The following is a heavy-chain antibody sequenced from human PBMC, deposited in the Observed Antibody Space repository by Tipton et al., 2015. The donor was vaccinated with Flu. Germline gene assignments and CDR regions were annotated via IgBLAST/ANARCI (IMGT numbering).Heavy chain of an antibody. Sequence: TLSLTCSVSGGSIRNTYWSWIRQPPGKGLEWIGYMFYSGSTNYNTSLRSRVTMSVDTSKNQFSLKLTSVTAADTAVYYCATTTYYYGSGSHDYWGQGTLVTVSS. CDR3: ATTTYYYGSGSHDY. CDR2: MFYSGST. CDR1: GGSIRNTY. V-gene: IGHV4-59*12. D-gene: IGHD3-10*01. J-gene: IGHJ4*02.